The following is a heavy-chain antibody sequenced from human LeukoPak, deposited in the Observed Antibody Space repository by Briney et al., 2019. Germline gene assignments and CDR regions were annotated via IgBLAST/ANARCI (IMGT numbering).Heavy chain of an antibody. J-gene: IGHJ5*02. V-gene: IGHV4-39*07. D-gene: IGHD3-22*01. CDR2: IYYSGST. CDR1: GGSISSYY. Sequence: SETLSLTCTVSGGSISSYYWGWIRQPPGKGLEWIGSIYYSGSTYYNPSLKSRVTISVDTSKNQFSLKLSSVTAADTAVYYCARDRGYYDSSGYYPIDPWGQGTLVTVSS. CDR3: ARDRGYYDSSGYYPIDP.